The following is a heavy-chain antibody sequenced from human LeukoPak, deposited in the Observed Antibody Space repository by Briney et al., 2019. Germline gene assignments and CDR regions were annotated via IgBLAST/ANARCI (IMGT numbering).Heavy chain of an antibody. V-gene: IGHV3-74*01. J-gene: IGHJ4*02. D-gene: IGHD6-19*01. CDR2: INSDGSST. Sequence: PSETLSLTCTVSGGSISSSSYYWGWIRQPPGKGLVWVSRINSDGSSTSYADSVKGRFTISRDNAKNTLYLQMNSLRVEDTAVYYCASLRAAVAGTGIIGWGQGTLVTVSS. CDR3: ASLRAAVAGTGIIG. CDR1: GGSISSSSYY.